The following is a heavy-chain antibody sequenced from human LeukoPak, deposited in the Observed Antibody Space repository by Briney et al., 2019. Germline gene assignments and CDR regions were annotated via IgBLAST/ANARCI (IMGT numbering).Heavy chain of an antibody. D-gene: IGHD3-10*01. Sequence: SETLSLTCTVSGGPISSSSYDWGWIRQPPGKGLEWIGSIYYSGSTYYNPSLKSRVTISVDTSKNQFSLKLSSVTAADTAVYYCARLIVLLWPQSRGLNWFDPWGQGTLVTVSS. J-gene: IGHJ5*02. V-gene: IGHV4-39*01. CDR1: GGPISSSSYD. CDR3: ARLIVLLWPQSRGLNWFDP. CDR2: IYYSGST.